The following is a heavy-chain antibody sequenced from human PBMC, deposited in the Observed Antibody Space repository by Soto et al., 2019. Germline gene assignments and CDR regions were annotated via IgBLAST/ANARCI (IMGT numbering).Heavy chain of an antibody. CDR3: ARQGILTGYYYYYGMDV. J-gene: IGHJ6*02. CDR1: GYSFTSYW. Sequence: GESLKISCKGSGYSFTSYWIGWVRQMPGKGLEWMGIIYPGDSDTRYSPSFQGQVTISADKSISTAYLQWSSLKASDTAMYYCARQGILTGYYYYYGMDVWGQGTTVTVS. CDR2: IYPGDSDT. V-gene: IGHV5-51*01. D-gene: IGHD3-9*01.